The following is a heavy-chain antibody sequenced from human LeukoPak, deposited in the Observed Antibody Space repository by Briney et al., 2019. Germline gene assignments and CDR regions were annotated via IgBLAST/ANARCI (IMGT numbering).Heavy chain of an antibody. D-gene: IGHD3-22*01. CDR3: AKDWIVVFAQYYYNGMAV. CDR1: GLTFSSYA. Sequence: PGGSLRLSCSASGLTFSSYAMSSVRQAPRKGLQRVSAISGSGGRTYSADSAKGRFTISRDNSKNTLYLQMNRLRAKDTVVYYCAKDWIVVFAQYYYNGMAVWGQGTTVTVSS. V-gene: IGHV3-23*01. J-gene: IGHJ6*02. CDR2: ISGSGGRT.